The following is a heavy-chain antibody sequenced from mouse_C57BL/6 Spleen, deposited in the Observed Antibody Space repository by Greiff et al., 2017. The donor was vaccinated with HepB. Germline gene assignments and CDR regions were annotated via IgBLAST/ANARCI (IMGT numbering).Heavy chain of an antibody. CDR1: GYTFTSYW. V-gene: IGHV1-52*01. CDR3: ARGITTVVATGFDY. Sequence: QVQLKQPGAELVRPGSSVKLSCKASGYTFTSYWMHWVKQRPIQGLEWIGNIDPSDSETHYNQKFKDKATLTVDKSSSTAYMQLSSLTSEDSAVYYCARGITTVVATGFDYWGQGTTLTVSS. J-gene: IGHJ2*01. D-gene: IGHD1-1*01. CDR2: IDPSDSET.